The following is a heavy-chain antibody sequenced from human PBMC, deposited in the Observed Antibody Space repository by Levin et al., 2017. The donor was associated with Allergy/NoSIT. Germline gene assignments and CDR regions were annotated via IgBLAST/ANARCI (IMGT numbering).Heavy chain of an antibody. CDR3: ARDKIIMLRGDTYYYGMDV. V-gene: IGHV4-59*01. J-gene: IGHJ6*02. CDR2: IYYSGST. CDR1: GDSISGYY. D-gene: IGHD3-10*01. Sequence: SETLSLTCTVSGDSISGYYWSWIRQPPGKGLEWIGHIYYSGSTNYNPSLKSRTTLSVDMSRNQFSLKLSSVTAGDTAVYYCARDKIIMLRGDTYYYGMDVWGQGTTVTVSS.